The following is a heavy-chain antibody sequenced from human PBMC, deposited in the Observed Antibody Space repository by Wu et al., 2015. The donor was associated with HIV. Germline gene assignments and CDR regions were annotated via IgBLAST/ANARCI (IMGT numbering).Heavy chain of an antibody. CDR3: ARQYDSSGYYLDY. D-gene: IGHD3-22*01. J-gene: IGHJ4*02. CDR1: GYTFTSYY. CDR2: INPTGDGT. V-gene: IGHV1-46*01. Sequence: QVQLVQSGAEVKKPGASVKVSCKASGYTFTSYYIHWVRQAPGQGLEWMGIINPTGDGTRYAQKFQGRVTMTRDTSTSTVYMELSSLRSEDTAVYYCARQYDSSGYYLDYWGQGTLVTVSS.